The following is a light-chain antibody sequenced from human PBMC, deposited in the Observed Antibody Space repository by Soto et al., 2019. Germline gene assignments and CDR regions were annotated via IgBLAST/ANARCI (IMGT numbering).Light chain of an antibody. CDR1: QSLLNSANDKIP. Sequence: DIVMTQSPASLAVSLGERATINCKSSQSLLNSANDKIPLSWYQQKPGQPPKLLIWRASTRDSGVPDGFSGSGAGTDFPLTINNLHAEGVATYYCQQYFSAHLTFGGGTKVEI. V-gene: IGKV4-1*01. CDR2: RAS. CDR3: QQYFSAHLT. J-gene: IGKJ4*01.